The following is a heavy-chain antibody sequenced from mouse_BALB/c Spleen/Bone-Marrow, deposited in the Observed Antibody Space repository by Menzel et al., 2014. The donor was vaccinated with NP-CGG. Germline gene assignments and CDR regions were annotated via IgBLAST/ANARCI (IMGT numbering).Heavy chain of an antibody. V-gene: IGHV1-7*01. CDR1: GYTFTSYW. CDR3: ALYYRYDYFDY. CDR2: INPSTTYS. J-gene: IGHJ2*01. D-gene: IGHD2-14*01. Sequence: VQLQQSGAELAKPGASVKMSCKASGYTFTSYWMHWVKQRPGQGLEWIGYINPSTTYSAYNQKFKVKATLTADKSSSTAYMQLSSLTSEDSAVYYCALYYRYDYFDYWGQGTTLTVSS.